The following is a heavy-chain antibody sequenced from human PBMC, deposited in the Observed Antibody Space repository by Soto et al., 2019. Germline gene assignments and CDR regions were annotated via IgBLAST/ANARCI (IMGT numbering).Heavy chain of an antibody. J-gene: IGHJ4*01. CDR1: GDSVSSNSAA. CDR3: ARVSIIGSYSHFDY. D-gene: IGHD1-26*01. Sequence: SPTLSLTCVFSGDSVSSNSAAWNWIRQSPSRGLEWLARTYYTYKWYNDYAVSVKSRITINADTSKNQFSLQLNSVTPEDTAVYYCARVSIIGSYSHFDYWGQGTLVAVSS. V-gene: IGHV6-1*01. CDR2: TYYTYKWYN.